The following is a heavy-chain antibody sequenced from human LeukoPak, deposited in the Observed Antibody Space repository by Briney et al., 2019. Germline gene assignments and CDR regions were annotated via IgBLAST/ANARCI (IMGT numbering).Heavy chain of an antibody. D-gene: IGHD3-22*01. CDR2: IIPIFGTA. J-gene: IGHJ6*02. CDR1: GGTFSSYA. CDR3: ARPYDSSGYTYGMDV. V-gene: IGHV1-69*01. Sequence: EASVKVSCKASGGTFSSYAISWVRQAPGQGLEWMGGIIPIFGTANYAQKFQGRVTITADESTSTAYMELSSLRSEDTAVYYCARPYDSSGYTYGMDVWGQGTTVTVSS.